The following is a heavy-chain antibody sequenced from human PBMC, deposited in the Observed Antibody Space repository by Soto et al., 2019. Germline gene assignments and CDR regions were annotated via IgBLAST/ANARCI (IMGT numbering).Heavy chain of an antibody. CDR1: GGSISSSSYY. J-gene: IGHJ4*02. D-gene: IGHD6-13*01. CDR2: IYYSGST. V-gene: IGHV4-39*01. CDR3: ASTHGGSIAAADY. Sequence: QLQLQESGPGLVKPSETLSLTCTVSGGSISSSSYYWGWIRQPPGKGLEWIGSIYYSGSTYYNPSLKSRVTISVDTSKNQLSLKLSSVTAADTALYYCASTHGGSIAAADYWDQGTLVTVSS.